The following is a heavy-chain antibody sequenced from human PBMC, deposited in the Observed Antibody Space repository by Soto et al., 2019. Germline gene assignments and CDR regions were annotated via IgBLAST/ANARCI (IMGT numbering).Heavy chain of an antibody. D-gene: IGHD6-13*01. CDR1: GFTFSRYN. CDR2: ISSSSSTI. Sequence: HPGGSLRLSCAASGFTFSRYNMDWVRQAPGKGLEWVSYISSSSSTIYYADSVKGRFTISRDNAKNSLYLQMNSLRAEDTAVYYCAKGGYSRNPGTADYWGKGTLVPVDS. V-gene: IGHV3-48*01. J-gene: IGHJ4*02. CDR3: AKGGYSRNPGTADY.